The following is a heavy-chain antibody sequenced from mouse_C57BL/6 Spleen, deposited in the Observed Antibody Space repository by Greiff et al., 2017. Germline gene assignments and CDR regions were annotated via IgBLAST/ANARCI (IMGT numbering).Heavy chain of an antibody. CDR2: ISDGGSYT. CDR3: ARDPYGSSPYYAMDY. Sequence: EVQRVESGGGLVKPGGSLKLSCAASGFTFSSYAMSWVRQTPEKRLEWVATISDGGSYTYYPDNVKGRFTISRDNAKNNLYLQMSHLKSEDTAMYYCARDPYGSSPYYAMDYWGQGTSVTVSS. J-gene: IGHJ4*01. CDR1: GFTFSSYA. D-gene: IGHD1-1*01. V-gene: IGHV5-4*01.